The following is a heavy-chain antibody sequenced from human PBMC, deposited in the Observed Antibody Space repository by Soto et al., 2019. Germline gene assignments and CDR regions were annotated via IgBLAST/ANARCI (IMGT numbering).Heavy chain of an antibody. Sequence: TLSLTCTVSGGSIILYYFSWIRQPPGKGLEWIGYIYYSGSTNYNPSLKSRVTISVDTSKNQFSLKLSSVTAADTAVYYCANLFTGAEVWVFDIWGQGTMVTVS. D-gene: IGHD3-16*01. CDR3: ANLFTGAEVWVFDI. V-gene: IGHV4-59*08. J-gene: IGHJ3*02. CDR1: GGSIILYY. CDR2: IYYSGST.